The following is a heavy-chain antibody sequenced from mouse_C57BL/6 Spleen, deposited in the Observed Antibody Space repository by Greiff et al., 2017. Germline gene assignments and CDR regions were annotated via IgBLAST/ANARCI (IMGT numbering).Heavy chain of an antibody. Sequence: QVQLQQSGPELVKPGASVKISCKASGYAFSSSWMNWVKQRPGKGLEWIGRIYPGDGDTNYNGKFKGKATLTADKSSSTAYMQLSSLTSEDSAVYFCARVLTTVLADYYAMDYWGQGTSVTVSS. CDR2: IYPGDGDT. J-gene: IGHJ4*01. CDR3: ARVLTTVLADYYAMDY. CDR1: GYAFSSSW. V-gene: IGHV1-82*01. D-gene: IGHD1-1*01.